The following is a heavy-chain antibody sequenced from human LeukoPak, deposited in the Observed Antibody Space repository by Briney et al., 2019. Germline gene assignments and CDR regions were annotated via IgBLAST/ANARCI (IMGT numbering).Heavy chain of an antibody. V-gene: IGHV4-59*08. CDR3: ARHSGSSGAFDY. CDR2: IYYSGST. CDR1: GGSISSYY. D-gene: IGHD6-6*01. J-gene: IGHJ4*02. Sequence: KPSETLSLTCSVSGGSISSYYWSWIRQPPGKGLEWIGCIYYSGSTNHNPSLKSRVTISVDTSKNQVSLKLSSVTAADTAVYYCARHSGSSGAFDYWGQGTLVTVSS.